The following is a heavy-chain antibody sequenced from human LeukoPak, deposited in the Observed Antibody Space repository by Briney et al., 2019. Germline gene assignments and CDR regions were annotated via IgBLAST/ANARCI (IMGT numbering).Heavy chain of an antibody. CDR1: VYTLTRYD. V-gene: IGHV1-8*03. D-gene: IGHD3-22*01. CDR3: ARLYYYASSGYHALDI. J-gene: IGHJ3*02. CDR2: MDGSSGKT. Sequence: ASVKVSCKTSVYTLTRYDINWVRQATGQGLEWMGGMDGSSGKTAYAQKFLGRVTITRNTSISTAYMELSSLTSEDTAVYYCARLYYYASSGYHALDIWGQGTMVTVSS.